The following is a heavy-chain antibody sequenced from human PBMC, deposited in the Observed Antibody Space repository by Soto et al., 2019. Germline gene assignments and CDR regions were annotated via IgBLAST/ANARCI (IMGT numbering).Heavy chain of an antibody. CDR2: IIPILGIA. Sequence: ASVKVSCKASGGTFSSYAISWVRQAPGQGLEWMGGIIPILGIANYAQKFQGRVTITADKSTSTAYMELSSLRSEDTAVYYCVRSGTTVTDDAFDIWGQGTMVTVSS. CDR3: VRSGTTVTDDAFDI. D-gene: IGHD4-4*01. CDR1: GGTFSSYA. J-gene: IGHJ3*02. V-gene: IGHV1-69*10.